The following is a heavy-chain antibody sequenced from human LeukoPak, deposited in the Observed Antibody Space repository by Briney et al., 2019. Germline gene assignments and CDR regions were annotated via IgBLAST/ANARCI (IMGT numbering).Heavy chain of an antibody. CDR3: ARVRRFEYSSSWYWYYYMDV. D-gene: IGHD6-13*01. V-gene: IGHV4-39*07. Sequence: SETLSLTCTVSGGSISSSSYYWGWIRQPPGKGLEWIGSIYYSGSTYYNPSLKSRVTISVDTSKNQFSLKLSSVTAADTAVYYCARVRRFEYSSSWYWYYYMDVWGKGTTVTVSS. CDR1: GGSISSSSYY. J-gene: IGHJ6*03. CDR2: IYYSGST.